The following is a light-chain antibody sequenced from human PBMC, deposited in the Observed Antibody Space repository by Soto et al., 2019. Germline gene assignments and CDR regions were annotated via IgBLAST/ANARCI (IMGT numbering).Light chain of an antibody. CDR2: GAS. CDR3: HLYYDWPIT. V-gene: IGKV3-11*01. J-gene: IGKJ5*01. Sequence: EIILAQHPATLSLSTGERATLSCRASQSVSSYLAWYQQKPGQAPRLLIYGASTRATGIPARFSGSGSGTDFTLTISSLEPEDFAVYYCHLYYDWPITVGPVTRLEIK. CDR1: QSVSSY.